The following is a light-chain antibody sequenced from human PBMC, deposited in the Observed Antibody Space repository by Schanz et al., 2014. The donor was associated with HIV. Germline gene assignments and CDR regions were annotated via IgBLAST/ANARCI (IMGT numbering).Light chain of an antibody. V-gene: IGLV4-69*01. J-gene: IGLJ2*01. CDR3: QTWGTGIWL. CDR2: LNSDGSH. Sequence: QPVLTQSPSASASLGASVKLTCTLSSGHSSYAIAWHQQQPEKGPRYLMKLNSDGSHTKGDGIPDRFSGSSSGAERYLTISSLQSEDEAEYYCQTWGTGIWLFAGGTQLTVL. CDR1: SGHSSYA.